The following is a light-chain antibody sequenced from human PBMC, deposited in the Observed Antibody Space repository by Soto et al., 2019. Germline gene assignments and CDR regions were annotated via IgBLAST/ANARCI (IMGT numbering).Light chain of an antibody. Sequence: SSELTQPPSVSVAPGQTGRITCGGNNIETKSVHWYQQKPGQAPVLVVHDDSDRPSGIPARFSGSNSGNTATLTISGVEVGDEADYHCHVWDSSSDHPVFGGGTKLTVL. CDR3: HVWDSSSDHPV. CDR1: NIETKS. J-gene: IGLJ2*01. CDR2: DDS. V-gene: IGLV3-21*02.